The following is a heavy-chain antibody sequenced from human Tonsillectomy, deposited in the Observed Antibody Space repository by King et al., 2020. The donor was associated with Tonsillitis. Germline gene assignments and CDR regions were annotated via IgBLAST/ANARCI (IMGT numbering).Heavy chain of an antibody. D-gene: IGHD3-22*01. Sequence: VQLVESGGGLVKPGGSLRLSCATSGFRFNNYDMNWVRQAPGKGLEWVSSLRSSSRYIYNADSVKGRFTVSRDKAQNSLFLQMTRLTAEDTAVYYCARDKGADYYDSGRGAFDIWGQGTMVTVSS. CDR1: GFRFNNYD. V-gene: IGHV3-21*01. J-gene: IGHJ3*02. CDR2: LRSSSRYI. CDR3: ARDKGADYYDSGRGAFDI.